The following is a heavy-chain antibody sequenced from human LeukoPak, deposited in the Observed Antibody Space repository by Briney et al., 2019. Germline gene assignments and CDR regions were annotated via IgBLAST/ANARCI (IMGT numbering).Heavy chain of an antibody. CDR1: GFTFNNYW. J-gene: IGHJ3*02. Sequence: PGGSLRLSCAASGFTFNNYWMIWVRQAPGKGLEWVANIKEDGSEKYFVDSVKGRFTFTRDNAQNSLYVQMNRLRVEDTAVYYCASSRGWYAFDIWGQGIMVTVSS. V-gene: IGHV3-7*01. D-gene: IGHD2-15*01. CDR3: ASSRGWYAFDI. CDR2: IKEDGSEK.